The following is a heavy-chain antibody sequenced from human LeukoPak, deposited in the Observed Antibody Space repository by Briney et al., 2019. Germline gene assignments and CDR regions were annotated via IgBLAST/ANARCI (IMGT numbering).Heavy chain of an antibody. Sequence: PGVSRRCSCAASGFTGSSNYISWVRQAPGKRLEWVSVIYSAGTTYYADSVKGRFTISRDNSKNTLYLQVNSLRVEDTAVYYCASQSTPVLPFDIWGQGTMVTVSS. CDR1: GFTGSSNY. J-gene: IGHJ3*02. CDR2: IYSAGTT. V-gene: IGHV3-66*04. CDR3: ASQSTPVLPFDI.